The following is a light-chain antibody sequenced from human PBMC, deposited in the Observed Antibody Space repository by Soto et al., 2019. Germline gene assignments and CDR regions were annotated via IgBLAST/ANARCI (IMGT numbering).Light chain of an antibody. J-gene: IGKJ1*01. CDR1: QSVSSSY. V-gene: IGKV3-20*01. CDR3: QQYGSSPAT. Sequence: IVLTQSPGILSLSPGERATLSCRASQSVSSSYLAWYQHKPGQAPRLLIYGASSRATGIPDRFSGSGSGTDFTLTISRLEPEDFAVYYCQQYGSSPATFGQGTKVDI. CDR2: GAS.